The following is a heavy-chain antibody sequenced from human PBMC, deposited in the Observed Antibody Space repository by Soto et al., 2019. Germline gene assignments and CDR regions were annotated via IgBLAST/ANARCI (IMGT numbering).Heavy chain of an antibody. J-gene: IGHJ4*02. CDR2: IWYDGSNR. V-gene: IGHV3-33*01. Sequence: QVQLVESGGGVVQPGRSLRLSCAASGFTFSSYGMHWVRQAPGKGLEWVAVIWYDGSNRYYADSVKGRFTISRDNSKNTLYLQMNSLRAEDTAVYYCARDLNGFDYWGQGTLVTVSS. CDR1: GFTFSSYG. CDR3: ARDLNGFDY.